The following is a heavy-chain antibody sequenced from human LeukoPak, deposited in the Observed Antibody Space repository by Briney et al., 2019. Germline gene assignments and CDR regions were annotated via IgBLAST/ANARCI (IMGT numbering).Heavy chain of an antibody. D-gene: IGHD5-18*01. CDR1: GLSFSNYW. CDR2: TNLHGTTV. J-gene: IGHJ4*02. CDR3: ASGYTYVRLGDH. Sequence: GGSLRLSCAVSGLSFSNYWMHWVRQAPGKGLVWVARTNLHGTTVDYADSVKGRFTISRDNAKNTLFLQMNSLRAEDTAIYYCASGYTYVRLGDHWGQGTLVTVSS. V-gene: IGHV3-74*01.